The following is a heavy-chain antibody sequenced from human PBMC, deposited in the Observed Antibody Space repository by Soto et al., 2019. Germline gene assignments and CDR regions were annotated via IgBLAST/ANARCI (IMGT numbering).Heavy chain of an antibody. J-gene: IGHJ6*02. V-gene: IGHV1-18*01. CDR2: ISAYNGAT. CDR3: ARDRGAGPWGGMDV. CDR1: GHTFTSYG. D-gene: IGHD3-16*01. Sequence: QVPLVQSGAEVKKPGASVKVSCKASGHTFTSYGISWVRQAPGQGLEWMGWISAYNGATNYPQKLQGRVTMTTDTSTSTAYMELRSLRSDDTAVYYCARDRGAGPWGGMDVWGQGTTVTVSS.